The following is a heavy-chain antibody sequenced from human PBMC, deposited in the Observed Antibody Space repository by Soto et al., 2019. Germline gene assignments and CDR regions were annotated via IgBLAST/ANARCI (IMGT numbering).Heavy chain of an antibody. CDR3: VRDCSAGGCDSHYGMAV. D-gene: IGHD2-15*01. CDR2: IYISGST. CDR1: GDSISSYY. Sequence: SETLSITCTVSGDSISSYYWSWIRQPAGKGLEWIGRIYISGSTDYNPSLKSRVTMSVDRSKNQFSLKVTSLTAADTAVYYCVRDCSAGGCDSHYGMAVCGQGITVPGSS. J-gene: IGHJ6*02. V-gene: IGHV4-4*07.